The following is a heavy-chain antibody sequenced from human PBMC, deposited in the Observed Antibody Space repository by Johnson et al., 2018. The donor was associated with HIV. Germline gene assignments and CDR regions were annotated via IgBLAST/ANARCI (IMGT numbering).Heavy chain of an antibody. CDR1: GFTFSDYY. V-gene: IGHV3-11*01. Sequence: QEKLVESGGGLVKPGGSLRLSCAVSGFTFSDYYMSWIRQAPGKGLEWVSYISSSGSTIYYADSVKGRFTISRDNAKNSLYLQMNSLRAEDTAVYYCAKYHDYYDSSGSAFDIWGQGTMVTVSS. D-gene: IGHD3-22*01. J-gene: IGHJ3*02. CDR3: AKYHDYYDSSGSAFDI. CDR2: ISSSGSTI.